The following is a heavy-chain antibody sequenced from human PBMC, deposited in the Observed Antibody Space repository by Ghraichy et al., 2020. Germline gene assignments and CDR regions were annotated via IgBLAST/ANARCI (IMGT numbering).Heavy chain of an antibody. CDR3: ARERAEGIFGVVTPFAFDI. J-gene: IGHJ3*02. V-gene: IGHV3-33*01. CDR1: GFTFSSYG. Sequence: GGSLRLSCAASGFTFSSYGMHWVRHAPGKGLEWVAVIWYDGSNKYYADSVKGRFTISRDNSKNTLYLQMNSLRAEDTAVYYCARERAEGIFGVVTPFAFDIWGQGTMVTVSS. D-gene: IGHD3-3*01. CDR2: IWYDGSNK.